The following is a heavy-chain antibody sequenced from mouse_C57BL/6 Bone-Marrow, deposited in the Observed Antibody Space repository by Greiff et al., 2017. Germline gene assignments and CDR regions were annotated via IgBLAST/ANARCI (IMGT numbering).Heavy chain of an antibody. CDR3: ARDGPWYFDV. CDR2: IYPGSGST. D-gene: IGHD2-3*01. Sequence: QVQLQQPGAELVKPGASVKMSCKAPGYTFTSYWITWVKQRPGQGLEWIGDIYPGSGSTNYNEKFKSKATLTVDTSSSTAYMQLSSLASEDSAFYYCARDGPWYFDVWGTGTTVTVSS. CDR1: GYTFTSYW. V-gene: IGHV1-55*01. J-gene: IGHJ1*03.